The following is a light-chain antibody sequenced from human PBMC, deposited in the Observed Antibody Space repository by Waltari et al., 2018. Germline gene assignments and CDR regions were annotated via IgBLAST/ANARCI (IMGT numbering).Light chain of an antibody. J-gene: IGKJ1*01. CDR3: QQYYRTPPT. CDR1: QGISTS. Sequence: IQMTQSPSSLSASVGDRVTITCRASQGISTSLAWYQQKPGKAPKLLVYGTSSLESGVPPRFTGSGSGTDYTLTVSSLQPEDFATYYCQQYYRTPPTFGQGTKVDIK. V-gene: IGKV1-NL1*01. CDR2: GTS.